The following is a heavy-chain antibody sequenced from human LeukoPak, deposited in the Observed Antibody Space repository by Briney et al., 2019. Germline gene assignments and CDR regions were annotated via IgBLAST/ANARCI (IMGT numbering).Heavy chain of an antibody. J-gene: IGHJ3*02. D-gene: IGHD2-21*02. CDR1: AFTFSSYG. Sequence: GGSLRLSCAASAFTFSSYGMHWVRQAPGKGLEWVAFIRYDGSNKYYADSVKGRFTISRDNSKNTLYLQMNSLRAEDTAVYYCARDLPYAYCGGDCYSSDAFDIWGQGTMVTVSS. CDR2: IRYDGSNK. V-gene: IGHV3-30*02. CDR3: ARDLPYAYCGGDCYSSDAFDI.